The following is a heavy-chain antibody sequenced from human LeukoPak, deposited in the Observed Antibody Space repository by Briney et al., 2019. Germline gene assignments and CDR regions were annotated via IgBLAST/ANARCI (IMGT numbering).Heavy chain of an antibody. V-gene: IGHV4-39*01. J-gene: IGHJ4*02. CDR3: ASYDFWSGYYSDY. Sequence: SETLSLTCTVSGGSISSSSYYWGWIRQPPGKGLEWIGSIYYSGSTYYNPSLKSRVTISVDTSKNQFSLKLSSVTAADTAVYYCASYDFWSGYYSDYWGQGTLVTVSS. CDR1: GGSISSSSYY. CDR2: IYYSGST. D-gene: IGHD3-3*01.